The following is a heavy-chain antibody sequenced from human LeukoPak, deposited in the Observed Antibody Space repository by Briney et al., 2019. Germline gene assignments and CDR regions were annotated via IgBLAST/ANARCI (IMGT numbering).Heavy chain of an antibody. J-gene: IGHJ6*03. V-gene: IGHV3-48*01. D-gene: IGHD5-18*01. CDR2: ISSSSSTI. CDR1: GFTFSSYS. Sequence: GGSLRLSCAASGFTFSSYSMNWVRQAPGKGLEWVSYISSSSSTIYYADSVKGRFTISRDNAKNSLYLQMNSLRAEDTAGYYCARDDEYSYGPYYYYYYMDVWGKGTTVTVSS. CDR3: ARDDEYSYGPYYYYYYMDV.